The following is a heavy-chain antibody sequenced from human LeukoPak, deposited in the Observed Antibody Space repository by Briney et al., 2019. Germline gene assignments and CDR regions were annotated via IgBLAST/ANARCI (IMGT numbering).Heavy chain of an antibody. CDR1: GYTFTSYG. V-gene: IGHV1-18*01. CDR2: ISAYNGNT. Sequence: GVSVKVSCKASGYTFTSYGISWVRQAPGQGLEWMGWISAYNGNTNYAQKLQGRVTMTTDTSTSTAYMELRSLRSDDTAVYYCARDSPFDSGYYYVAGSDFDYWGQGTLVTVSS. D-gene: IGHD3-22*01. J-gene: IGHJ4*02. CDR3: ARDSPFDSGYYYVAGSDFDY.